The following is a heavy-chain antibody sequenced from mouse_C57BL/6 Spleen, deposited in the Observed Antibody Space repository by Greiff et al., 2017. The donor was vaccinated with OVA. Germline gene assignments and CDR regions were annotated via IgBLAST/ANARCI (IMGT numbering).Heavy chain of an antibody. V-gene: IGHV1-72*01. J-gene: IGHJ1*03. CDR2: IDPNSGGT. D-gene: IGHD4-1*01. Sequence: QVQLKQPGAELVKPGASVKLSCKASGYTFTSYWMHWVKQRPGRGLEWIGRIDPNSGGTKYNEKFKSKATLTVDKPSSTAYMQLSSLTSEDAAVYDCARGGTGTPHWYFDVWGTGTTVTVSS. CDR1: GYTFTSYW. CDR3: ARGGTGTPHWYFDV.